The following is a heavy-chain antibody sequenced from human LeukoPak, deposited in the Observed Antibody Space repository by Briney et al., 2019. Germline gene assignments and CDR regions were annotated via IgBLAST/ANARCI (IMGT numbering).Heavy chain of an antibody. J-gene: IGHJ4*02. CDR2: ISYDGSNK. CDR1: GFTFSSYG. CDR3: AKERSTNFEITFGGVIAY. Sequence: PGGSLRLSCAASGFTFSSYGMHWVRQAPGKGLEWVAVISYDGSNKYYADSVKGRFTISRDNSKNTLYLQMNSLRAEDTAVYYCAKERSTNFEITFGGVIAYWGQGTLVTVSS. D-gene: IGHD3-16*02. V-gene: IGHV3-30*18.